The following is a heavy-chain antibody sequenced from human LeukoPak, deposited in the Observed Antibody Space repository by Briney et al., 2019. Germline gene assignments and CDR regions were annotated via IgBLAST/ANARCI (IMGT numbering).Heavy chain of an antibody. CDR2: IYYSGST. CDR1: GGSVSSGTYY. CDR3: ARAGIARQFDY. Sequence: SETLSLTCTVSGGSVSSGTYYWSWIRQPPGKGLEWIGYIYYSGSTNYNPSLKSRVTISVDTSKNQFSLKLSSVTAADTAVYYCARAGIARQFDYWGQGTLVTVSS. J-gene: IGHJ4*02. V-gene: IGHV4-61*01.